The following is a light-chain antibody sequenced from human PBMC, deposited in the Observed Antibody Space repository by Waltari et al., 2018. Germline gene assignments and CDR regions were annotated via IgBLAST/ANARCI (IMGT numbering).Light chain of an antibody. V-gene: IGLV2-14*03. CDR2: DVS. J-gene: IGLJ2*01. CDR3: SSYIDSSTLEL. CDR1: SSELGGYNY. Sequence: QSALTQPASVSGSPGQSITISCTGTSSELGGYNYVSWYQHVPGKAPKLIIYDVSNRPSGVSSRFSGSKSGNTASLTISGLQAEDEANYYCSSYIDSSTLELFGGGTSLTVL.